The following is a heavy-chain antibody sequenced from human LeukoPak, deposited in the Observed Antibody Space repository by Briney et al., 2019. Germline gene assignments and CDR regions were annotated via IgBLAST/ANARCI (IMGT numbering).Heavy chain of an antibody. CDR3: ARASEGYSSSWSFDY. J-gene: IGHJ4*02. CDR1: GFTFSSYG. V-gene: IGHV3-33*01. D-gene: IGHD6-13*01. CDR2: IWYDGSNK. Sequence: GGSLRLSCAASGFTFSSYGMHWVRQAPGKELEWVAVIWYDGSNKYYADSVKGRFTISRDNSKNTLYLQMNSLRAGDTAVYYCARASEGYSSSWSFDYWGQGTLVTVSS.